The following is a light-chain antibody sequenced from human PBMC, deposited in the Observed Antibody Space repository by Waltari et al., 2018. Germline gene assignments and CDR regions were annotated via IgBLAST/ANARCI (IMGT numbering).Light chain of an antibody. V-gene: IGKV1-17*01. Sequence: DIQMTQSPSSLSAAVGDRVTITCRASQGIRNDLGWFQQKPGKAPKLLIYAASRFQSGVPPRFSGSEPGTEFPLTISSLQPEDFAPSYCLQHNNYPLTFGPGTKVDIK. CDR1: QGIRND. J-gene: IGKJ3*01. CDR2: AAS. CDR3: LQHNNYPLT.